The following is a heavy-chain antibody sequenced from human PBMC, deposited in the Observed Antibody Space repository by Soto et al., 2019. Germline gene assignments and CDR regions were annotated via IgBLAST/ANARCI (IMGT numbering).Heavy chain of an antibody. CDR3: ARDNTSGYYYYYYGMDV. CDR1: GYSFTSYW. V-gene: IGHV5-10-1*01. Sequence: GESLKISCKGSGYSFTSYWISWVRQMPGKGLEWMGRIDPSDSYTNYSPSFQGHVTISADKSISTAYLQWSSLKASDTAMYYCARDNTSGYYYYYYGMDVWGQGTTVTVSS. J-gene: IGHJ6*02. CDR2: IDPSDSYT. D-gene: IGHD1-26*01.